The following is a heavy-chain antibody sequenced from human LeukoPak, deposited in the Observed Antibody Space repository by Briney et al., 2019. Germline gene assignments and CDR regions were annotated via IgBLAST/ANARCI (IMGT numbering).Heavy chain of an antibody. CDR3: AKDGSYRLTTVTYNDY. CDR2: ISGSGGSK. V-gene: IGHV3-23*01. Sequence: GGSLRLSCAASGFRFNSYVMSWVRQAPGKGLEWVSSISGSGGSKYYPDSVKGRFTISRDNSKNTLYLQMNSLRAEDTAVYYCAKDGSYRLTTVTYNDYWGQGTLVTVSS. CDR1: GFRFNSYV. J-gene: IGHJ4*02. D-gene: IGHD4-17*01.